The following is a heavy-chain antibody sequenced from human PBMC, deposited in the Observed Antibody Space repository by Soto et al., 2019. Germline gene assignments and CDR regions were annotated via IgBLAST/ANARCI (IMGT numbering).Heavy chain of an antibody. CDR1: GGSISSSNW. CDR2: IYHSGST. D-gene: IGHD6-19*01. J-gene: IGHJ4*02. Sequence: SETLSLTCAVSGGSISSSNWWSWVRQPPGKGLEWIGEIYHSGSTNYNPSLKSRVTISVDKSKNQFSLKLSSVTAADTAVYYCARGVSSGWYYFDYWGQGTLVTVSS. CDR3: ARGVSSGWYYFDY. V-gene: IGHV4-4*02.